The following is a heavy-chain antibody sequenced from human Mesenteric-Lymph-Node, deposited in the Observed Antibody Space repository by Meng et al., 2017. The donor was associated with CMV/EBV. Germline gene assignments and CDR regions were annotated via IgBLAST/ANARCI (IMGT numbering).Heavy chain of an antibody. V-gene: IGHV4-39*07. CDR2: IYYSGST. Sequence: GSLRLSCTVSGGSISSSSYYWGWIRQPPGKGLEWIGSIYYSGSTYYNPSLRGRLTISDDTSKTQFSLRLTSVTAADTAVYFCARGVDFWSGYLDSWGQGTLVTVSS. D-gene: IGHD3-3*01. CDR3: ARGVDFWSGYLDS. J-gene: IGHJ4*02. CDR1: GGSISSSSYY.